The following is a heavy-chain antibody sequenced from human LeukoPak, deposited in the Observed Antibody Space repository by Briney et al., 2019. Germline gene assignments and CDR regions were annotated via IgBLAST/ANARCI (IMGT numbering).Heavy chain of an antibody. CDR1: GFTFRNYW. CDR2: INEGGNEK. D-gene: IGHD6-13*01. Sequence: GGSLRLSCAASGFTFRNYWVCWVRQVPGKGLEWVVNINEGGNEKNYVDSVKGRFTASRDNAQNSLYLQMNSLRVEDTAVYYCARHPNSNWDYWGQGTLVTVSS. CDR3: ARHPNSNWDY. V-gene: IGHV3-7*03. J-gene: IGHJ4*02.